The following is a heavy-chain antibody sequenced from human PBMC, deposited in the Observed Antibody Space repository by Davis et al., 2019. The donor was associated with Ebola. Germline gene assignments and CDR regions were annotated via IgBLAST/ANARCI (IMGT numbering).Heavy chain of an antibody. D-gene: IGHD6-13*01. Sequence: SVKVSCKASGYTFTSYGISWVRQAPGQGLEWMGRIIPMLGIANYAQKSQGRVTITADKSTSTAYMELSSLRSEDTAVYYCARDLGAAAGTGGDYWGQGTLVTVSS. CDR3: ARDLGAAAGTGGDY. CDR2: IIPMLGIA. CDR1: GYTFTSYG. V-gene: IGHV1-69*04. J-gene: IGHJ4*02.